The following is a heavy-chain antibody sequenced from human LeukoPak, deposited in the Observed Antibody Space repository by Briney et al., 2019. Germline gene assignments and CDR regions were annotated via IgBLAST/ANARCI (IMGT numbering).Heavy chain of an antibody. CDR2: INSDGSTT. V-gene: IGHV3-74*01. D-gene: IGHD3-16*01. Sequence: PGGSLRLSCAASGFTFSSYWMHWVRQAPGKGLVWVSRINSDGSTTSYADSVKDRFTISRDNAKNTLYLQMNSLRAEDTAVYYCARGGGAWYFDLWGRGTLVTVSS. CDR1: GFTFSSYW. J-gene: IGHJ2*01. CDR3: ARGGGAWYFDL.